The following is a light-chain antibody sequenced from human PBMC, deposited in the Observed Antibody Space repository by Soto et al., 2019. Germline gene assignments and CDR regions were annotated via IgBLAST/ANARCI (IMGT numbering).Light chain of an antibody. V-gene: IGKV1-33*01. CDR2: GSS. CDR3: QHYNNLPPFT. J-gene: IGKJ3*01. Sequence: DIQMTQSPSSLSASVGVRVRITCQASQDLRTSLSWFQHKPGRAPKLLIYGSSYLETGVQSRFRGSGSVTDFTFTITSLQPEDVATYYCQHYNNLPPFTFGTGTIVDI. CDR1: QDLRTS.